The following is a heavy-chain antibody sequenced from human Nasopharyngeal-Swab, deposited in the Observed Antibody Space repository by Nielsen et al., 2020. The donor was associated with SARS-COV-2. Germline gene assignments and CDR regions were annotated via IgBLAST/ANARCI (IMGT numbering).Heavy chain of an antibody. Sequence: GESLKISCAASGFTFSSYAMHWVRQAPGKGLEWVAAISNDGNDKYYADSVKGRFSISRDNSKNTLYLEMNSLRAEDKAVYYCARDPERSYNHFYYMDVWGKGTTVTISS. CDR2: ISNDGNDK. CDR3: ARDPERSYNHFYYMDV. D-gene: IGHD1-26*01. CDR1: GFTFSSYA. V-gene: IGHV3-30*04. J-gene: IGHJ6*03.